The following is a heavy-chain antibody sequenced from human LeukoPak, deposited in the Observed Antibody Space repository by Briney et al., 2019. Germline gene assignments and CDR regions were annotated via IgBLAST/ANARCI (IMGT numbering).Heavy chain of an antibody. J-gene: IGHJ4*02. V-gene: IGHV3-23*01. CDR1: GFTFSNYA. CDR2: INVSGGST. Sequence: GGSLRLSCAASGFTFSNYAMSWVRQAPGKGLEWVSGINVSGGSTFYADSVRGRFTISRDNSKNTLYLQMNNLRAEDTAVYYCARDRRGYDASGHYYRHFDFWGQGTLVSVSS. D-gene: IGHD3-22*01. CDR3: ARDRRGYDASGHYYRHFDF.